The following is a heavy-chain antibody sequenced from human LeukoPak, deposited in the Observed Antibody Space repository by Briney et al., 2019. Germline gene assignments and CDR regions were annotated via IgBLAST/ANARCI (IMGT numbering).Heavy chain of an antibody. V-gene: IGHV4-4*02. CDR1: GGSISSSNW. CDR2: IYHSGST. D-gene: IGHD3-22*01. CDR3: ARDDSSGYSFDY. J-gene: IGHJ4*02. Sequence: SGTLSLTCAVSGGSISSSNWWSWVRQPPGKGLEWIGEIYHSGSTNYNPSLKSRVTISVDNSKNQFSLKLSSVTAADTAVYYCARDDSSGYSFDYWGQGTLVTVSS.